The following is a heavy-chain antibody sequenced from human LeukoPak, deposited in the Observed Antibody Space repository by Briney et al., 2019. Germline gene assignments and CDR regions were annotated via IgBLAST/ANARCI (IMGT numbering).Heavy chain of an antibody. J-gene: IGHJ6*02. CDR2: IYSGGST. CDR1: GFTVSSNY. CDR3: ARAIPYYYYGMDV. Sequence: GGSLRLSCAASGFTVSSNYMSWVRQAPGKGLEWVSVIYSGGSTYYADSVKGRFTISRDNSKNTLYLQMNSLRAEDTAVYYCARAIPYYYYGMDVWGQGTRVTVSS. V-gene: IGHV3-53*01.